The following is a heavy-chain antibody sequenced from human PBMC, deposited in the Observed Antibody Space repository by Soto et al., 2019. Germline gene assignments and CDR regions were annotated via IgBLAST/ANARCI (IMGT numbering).Heavy chain of an antibody. V-gene: IGHV1-46*01. CDR3: ARDYYDFWSGRHYYYYGMDV. Sequence: ASVKVSCKVSGYTFTSYYMHWVRQAPGQGLEWMGIINPSGGSTSYAQKFQGRVTMTRDTSTSTVYMELSSLRSEDTAVYYCARDYYDFWSGRHYYYYGMDVWGQGTTVTVSS. D-gene: IGHD3-3*01. CDR1: GYTFTSYY. CDR2: INPSGGST. J-gene: IGHJ6*02.